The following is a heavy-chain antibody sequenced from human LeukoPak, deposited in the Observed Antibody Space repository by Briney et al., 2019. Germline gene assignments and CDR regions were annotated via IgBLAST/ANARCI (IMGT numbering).Heavy chain of an antibody. CDR2: IYYSGST. CDR1: GGSISSSSYY. CDR3: ARRGYCSSTSCYEYWFDP. D-gene: IGHD2-2*01. V-gene: IGHV4-39*01. Sequence: SETLSLTCTVSGGSISSSSYYWGWIRQPPGKGLEWIGIIYYSGSTYYNPSLKSRLTISVDTSKNQFSLKLGSVTATDTAVYYCARRGYCSSTSCYEYWFDPWGQGPLVTVSS. J-gene: IGHJ5*02.